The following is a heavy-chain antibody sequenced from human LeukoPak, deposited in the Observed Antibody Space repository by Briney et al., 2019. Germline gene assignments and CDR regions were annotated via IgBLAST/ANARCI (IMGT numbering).Heavy chain of an antibody. J-gene: IGHJ4*02. CDR2: INSDGTST. V-gene: IGHV3-74*01. Sequence: PGGSLRLSCAASGFTFSSYWMHWVRQAPGKGLVWVSRINSDGTSTSYADSVKGRFTISRDNAKNTLYLQMNSLRAEDTALYHCARVYSSTSLRHEQIYYFDYWGQGTLVTVSS. CDR3: ARVYSSTSLRHEQIYYFDY. D-gene: IGHD2-2*01. CDR1: GFTFSSYW.